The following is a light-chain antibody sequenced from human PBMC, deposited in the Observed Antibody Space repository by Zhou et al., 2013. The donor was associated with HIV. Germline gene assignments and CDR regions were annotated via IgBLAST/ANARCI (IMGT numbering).Light chain of an antibody. V-gene: IGKV3-15*01. CDR2: GAS. CDR1: QSVSSSY. Sequence: EIVLTQSPGTLSLSPGERATLSCRASQSVSSSYLAWYQQKPGQAPRLLIYGASTRATGIPARFSGSGSGTEFTLTISGMQSEDFAVYYCQQFNNWPPYTFGQGTKLVIK. CDR3: QQFNNWPPYT. J-gene: IGKJ2*01.